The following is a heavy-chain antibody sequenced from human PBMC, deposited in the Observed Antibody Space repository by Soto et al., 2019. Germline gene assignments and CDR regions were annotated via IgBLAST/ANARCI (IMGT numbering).Heavy chain of an antibody. CDR3: AKEKPTTTCFDS. J-gene: IGHJ4*02. Sequence: EVQLLESGGRLVQPGGSLRLSCVASGFSFSTYPMTWVRQAPGKGLEWVSLISGSGTNTYYAESVKGLFTISRDNSQNTLYLQMNTLRAEDTAVYYCAKEKPTTTCFDSWGQGTLVTVSS. V-gene: IGHV3-23*01. CDR1: GFSFSTYP. D-gene: IGHD1-1*01. CDR2: ISGSGTNT.